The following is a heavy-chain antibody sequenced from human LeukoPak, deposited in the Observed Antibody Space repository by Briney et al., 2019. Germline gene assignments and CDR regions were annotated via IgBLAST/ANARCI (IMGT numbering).Heavy chain of an antibody. CDR1: GFTFSTYS. CDR2: ISSSSSSYI. CDR3: ARDHSSSGMDV. V-gene: IGHV3-21*01. Sequence: GGSLRLSCAASGFTFSTYSMNWVRQAPGKGLEWVSSISSSSSSYIYYADSVKGRFTISRDNAKNSLYLQMNSLRAEDTAVYYCARDHSSSGMDVWGQGTTVTVSS. J-gene: IGHJ6*02.